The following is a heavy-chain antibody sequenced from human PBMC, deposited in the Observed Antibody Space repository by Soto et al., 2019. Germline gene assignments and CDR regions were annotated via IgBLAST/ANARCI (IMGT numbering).Heavy chain of an antibody. J-gene: IGHJ6*03. D-gene: IGHD6-19*01. CDR3: AGILFGRSGAGGYFSVAV. Sequence: HVTLKESGPVLVKPTETLTLTCTVSGFSLSNGKVGVSWIRQPPGKALEWLAHIFSNDEKSYRTSLKSRLTIPGTPPKSRVVFTLPKVDPVNTAKYYWAGILFGRSGAGGYFSVAVGGKGTTVTVSS. V-gene: IGHV2-26*01. CDR1: GFSLSNGKVG. CDR2: IFSNDEK.